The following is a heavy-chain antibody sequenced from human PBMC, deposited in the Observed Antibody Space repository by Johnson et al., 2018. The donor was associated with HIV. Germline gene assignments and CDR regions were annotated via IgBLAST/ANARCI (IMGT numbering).Heavy chain of an antibody. CDR3: ARDYGSGWYWAFDI. CDR1: GFTFSSYA. D-gene: IGHD6-19*01. J-gene: IGHJ3*02. CDR2: ISYDRSNK. V-gene: IGHV3-30-3*01. Sequence: QVQLVESGGGVVQPGRSLRISCAASGFTFSSYAMHWVRQAPGKGLEWVAVISYDRSNKYYADSVKGRFTISRDNSKTTLYLQMNSLRAEDTAVYYCARDYGSGWYWAFDIWGQGTMVTVSS.